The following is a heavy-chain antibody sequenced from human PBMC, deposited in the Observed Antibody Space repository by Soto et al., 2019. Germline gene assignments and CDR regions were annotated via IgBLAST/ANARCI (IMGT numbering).Heavy chain of an antibody. CDR2: INPNSGGT. Sequence: ASVKVSCKASGYTFTDNYLHWVRQAPGQGLEWMGWINPNSGGTKYAQKLQGRVTMTRDTSISTAYMELSSLRSDDTAVYYCAGGHLYGDDYIWGSSYDYWGQGTLVTVSS. D-gene: IGHD3-16*01. V-gene: IGHV1-2*02. CDR1: GYTFTDNY. CDR3: AGGHLYGDDYIWGSSYDY. J-gene: IGHJ4*02.